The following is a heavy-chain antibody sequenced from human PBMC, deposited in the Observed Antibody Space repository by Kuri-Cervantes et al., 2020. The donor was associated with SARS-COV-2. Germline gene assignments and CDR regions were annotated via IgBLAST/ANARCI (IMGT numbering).Heavy chain of an antibody. V-gene: IGHV4-4*02. CDR1: GGSISSSNW. CDR2: IYHSGST. D-gene: IGHD5-18*01. CDR3: ARLSGGGYSYGTRFDY. J-gene: IGHJ4*02. Sequence: SLTCAVSGGSISSSNWWSWVRQPPGKGLEWIGEIYHSGSTNYNPSLKSRVTISVDTSKNQFSLKLISVTAADTAVYYCARLSGGGYSYGTRFDYWGQGTLVTVSS.